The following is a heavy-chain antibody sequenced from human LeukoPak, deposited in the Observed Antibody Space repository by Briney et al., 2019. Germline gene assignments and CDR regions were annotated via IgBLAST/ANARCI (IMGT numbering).Heavy chain of an antibody. J-gene: IGHJ4*02. V-gene: IGHV1-2*02. CDR2: INANSGGA. D-gene: IGHD6-19*01. Sequence: ASVKVSCKTSGYTFIGHHIHWVRQVPGQGLEWMAWINANSGGANYAQKFQGRVTMTRDTSISTAYMELTGLRSDDTAVYYCARDSGSSGWDPTSFFDSWGQGTLVTVSS. CDR1: GYTFIGHH. CDR3: ARDSGSSGWDPTSFFDS.